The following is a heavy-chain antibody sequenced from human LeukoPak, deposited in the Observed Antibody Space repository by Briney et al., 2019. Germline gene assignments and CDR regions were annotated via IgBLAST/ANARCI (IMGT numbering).Heavy chain of an antibody. J-gene: IGHJ4*02. CDR1: GFTSSSYA. V-gene: IGHV3-23*01. Sequence: QPGGSLRLSCAASGFTSSSYAMSWVRQAPGKGLEWVSAISGSGGSTYYADSVKGRFTISRDNSKNTLYLQMNSLRAEDTAAYYCAKDPTYYDILTGYYNEGYFDYWGQGTLVTVSS. CDR2: ISGSGGST. CDR3: AKDPTYYDILTGYYNEGYFDY. D-gene: IGHD3-9*01.